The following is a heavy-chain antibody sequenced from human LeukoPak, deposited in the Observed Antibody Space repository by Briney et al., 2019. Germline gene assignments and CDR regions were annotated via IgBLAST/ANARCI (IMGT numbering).Heavy chain of an antibody. V-gene: IGHV1-2*02. CDR2: INPNSGGT. Sequence: ASVKVSCKASGYTFTGYYMHWVRQAPGQGLEWMGWINPNSGGTNYAQKFQGRVTMTRDTSISTAYMELSRLRSDDTAVYYCARGYDFWSGYYDFDYSGQGTLVTVSS. CDR3: ARGYDFWSGYYDFDY. J-gene: IGHJ4*02. CDR1: GYTFTGYY. D-gene: IGHD3-3*01.